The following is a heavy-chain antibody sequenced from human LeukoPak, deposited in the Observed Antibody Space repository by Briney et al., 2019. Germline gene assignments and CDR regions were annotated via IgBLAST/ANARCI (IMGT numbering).Heavy chain of an antibody. Sequence: ASVKVSCKASGYTFTMNGISWVRQAPGQGLEWMGWTNTYNDKTNYAQRLQGRVTMATDTSTSTAYMELSSLRSEDTAVYYCARGSGDNWYFDLWGRGTLVTVSS. CDR3: ARGSGDNWYFDL. J-gene: IGHJ2*01. V-gene: IGHV1-18*01. CDR1: GYTFTMNG. CDR2: TNTYNDKT. D-gene: IGHD3-10*01.